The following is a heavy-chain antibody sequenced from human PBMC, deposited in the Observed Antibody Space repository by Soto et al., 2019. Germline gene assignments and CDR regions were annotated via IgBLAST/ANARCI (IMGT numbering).Heavy chain of an antibody. Sequence: LSLTCTVSGGSISRGDYYWSWIRQPPGKGLEWIGYIYYSGSTYYNPSLKSRVTISVDTSKNQFSLKLSSVTAADTAVYYCARARRTMVRRQTYGMDVWGQGTTVTVSS. CDR2: IYYSGST. D-gene: IGHD3-10*01. J-gene: IGHJ6*02. CDR1: GGSISRGDYY. V-gene: IGHV4-30-4*01. CDR3: ARARRTMVRRQTYGMDV.